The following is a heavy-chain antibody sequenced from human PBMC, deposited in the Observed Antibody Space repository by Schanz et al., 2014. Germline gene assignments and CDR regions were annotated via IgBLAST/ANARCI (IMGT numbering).Heavy chain of an antibody. CDR1: GYTFTNFF. J-gene: IGHJ4*02. D-gene: IGHD3-10*01. Sequence: QVHLVQSGAEVKKPGASVKVSCKASGYTFTNFFLHWVRQAPGQGLEWMGIINPIGGSTTYAQKFRGAVTLTTDTSTDTAYLELTSLRSEDTAVYYCARGSPENMIRGELDYWGQGTLVNVSS. CDR3: ARGSPENMIRGELDY. CDR2: INPIGGST. V-gene: IGHV1-46*03.